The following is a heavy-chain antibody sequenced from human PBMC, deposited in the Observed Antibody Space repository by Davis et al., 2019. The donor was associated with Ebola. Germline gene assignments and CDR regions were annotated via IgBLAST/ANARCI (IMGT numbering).Heavy chain of an antibody. CDR3: AKVEVLGY. CDR2: IGTAGDT. D-gene: IGHD1-1*01. CDR1: GFTFSSYD. J-gene: IGHJ4*02. V-gene: IGHV3-13*01. Sequence: GESLKISCAASGFTFSSYDMHWVRQATGKGLEWVSAIGTAGDTYYPGSVKGRFTISRENAKNSLYLQMNSLRAGDTAVYYCAKVEVLGYWGQGTLVTVSS.